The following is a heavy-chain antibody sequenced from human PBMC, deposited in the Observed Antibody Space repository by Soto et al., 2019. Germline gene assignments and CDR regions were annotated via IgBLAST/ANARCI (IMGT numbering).Heavy chain of an antibody. D-gene: IGHD6-19*01. CDR2: ISYDGSNK. CDR3: AKDLLYSSGWSQYYYYHGMDV. J-gene: IGHJ6*02. Sequence: GGSPRLSCAASGFTFSSYGMHWVRQAPGKGLEWVAVISYDGSNKYYADSVKGRFTISRDNSKNTLYLQMNSLRAEDTAVYYCAKDLLYSSGWSQYYYYHGMDVWGQGTTVTVSS. V-gene: IGHV3-30*18. CDR1: GFTFSSYG.